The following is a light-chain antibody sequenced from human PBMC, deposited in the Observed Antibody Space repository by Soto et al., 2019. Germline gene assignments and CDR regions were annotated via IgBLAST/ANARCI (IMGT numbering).Light chain of an antibody. Sequence: QSVLTQPPSASETPGQRVTISCSGGGSNIGSNTAHWYQRLPGTAPKLLIYSNNLRPPGVPDRFSGSKSGTSASLAISGLQSEDEADYYCVTWDDSLNGVVFGGGTKLTVL. V-gene: IGLV1-44*01. CDR1: GSNIGSNT. CDR3: VTWDDSLNGVV. CDR2: SNN. J-gene: IGLJ2*01.